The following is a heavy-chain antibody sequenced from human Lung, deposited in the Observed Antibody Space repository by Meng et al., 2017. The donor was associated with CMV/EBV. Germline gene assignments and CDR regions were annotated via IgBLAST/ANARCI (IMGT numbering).Heavy chain of an antibody. CDR3: ARGFSSGYLDFDF. Sequence: GEXXKISCAASGFTFSSYHMSWVRQAPGKGLEWVSSITSSDTYKYYPDSLKGRFTISRDNARKLLYLQINNLRAEDTAEYYCARGFSSGYLDFDFWGQGTLVTVSS. D-gene: IGHD5-18*01. CDR2: ITSSDTYK. V-gene: IGHV3-21*01. J-gene: IGHJ4*02. CDR1: GFTFSSYH.